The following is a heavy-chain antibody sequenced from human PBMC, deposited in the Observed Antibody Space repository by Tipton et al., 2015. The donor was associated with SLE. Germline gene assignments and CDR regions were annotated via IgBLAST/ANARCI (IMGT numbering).Heavy chain of an antibody. J-gene: IGHJ4*02. CDR3: ARDSSGWYYFDY. Sequence: SLRLSCAASGFTFSSYSLNWVRQAPGKGLEWVSSISSSSSYIYYADSLKGRFTISRDNAKNSLYLQMNSLRAEDTAVYYCARDSSGWYYFDYWGQGTLVTVSS. CDR1: GFTFSSYS. D-gene: IGHD6-19*01. V-gene: IGHV3-21*03. CDR2: ISSSSSYI.